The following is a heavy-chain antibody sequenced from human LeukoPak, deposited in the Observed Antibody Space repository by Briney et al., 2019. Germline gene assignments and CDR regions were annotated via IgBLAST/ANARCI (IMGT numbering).Heavy chain of an antibody. V-gene: IGHV1-69*01. CDR2: IIPIFGTA. CDR1: GGTFSSYA. J-gene: IGHJ5*02. CDR3: ARARSGYSGYVQWLDP. D-gene: IGHD5-12*01. Sequence: SVKVSCKASGGTFSSYAISWVRQAPGQGLEWMGGIIPIFGTANYAQKFQGRVTITADECTSTAYMELSSLRSEDTAVYYCARARSGYSGYVQWLDPWGQATLVTVSS.